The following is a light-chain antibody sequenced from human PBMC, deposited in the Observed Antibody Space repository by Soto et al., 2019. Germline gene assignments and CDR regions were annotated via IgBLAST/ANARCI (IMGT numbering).Light chain of an antibody. V-gene: IGKV2-30*01. J-gene: IGKJ1*01. Sequence: DVVMTKSPLSLPVTLGQPASISCRSSQSLVYRDGNAYLNWFQQRPGQSPRRLIYKASRRDSGVPDRLRGSGSGTGFSLAVHRVEAKGVGVYYCMRGTHCPPTLSPGTRVELK. CDR2: KAS. CDR1: QSLVYRDGNAY. CDR3: MRGTHCPPT.